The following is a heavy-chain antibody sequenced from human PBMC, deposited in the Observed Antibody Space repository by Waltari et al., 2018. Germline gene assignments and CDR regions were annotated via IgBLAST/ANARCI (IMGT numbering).Heavy chain of an antibody. CDR2: IYYSGST. CDR3: ARGRGDYGDYIYWFDP. CDR1: GGSISSGDYY. V-gene: IGHV4-30-4*08. D-gene: IGHD4-17*01. Sequence: QVQLQESGPGLVKPSQTLSLPCTVSGGSISSGDYYWSWIRQPPGKGLEWIGYIYYSGSTYYNPSLKSRVTISVDTSKNQFSLKLSSVTAADTAVYYCARGRGDYGDYIYWFDPWGQGTLVTVSS. J-gene: IGHJ5*02.